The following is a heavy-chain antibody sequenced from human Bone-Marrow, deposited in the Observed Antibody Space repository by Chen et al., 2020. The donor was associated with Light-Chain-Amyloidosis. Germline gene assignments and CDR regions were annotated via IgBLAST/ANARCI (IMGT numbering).Heavy chain of an antibody. J-gene: IGHJ4*02. Sequence: EVQLVESGGGLVQPGGSLRLSCAAAGFTFRSYEMNWVRQAPGKGLEWVSYISSSGSTIYYADSVKGRFTISRDNAKNSLYLQMNSLRAEDTAVYYCARVGSYDSSGYYFYYFDYWGQGTLVTVSS. CDR3: ARVGSYDSSGYYFYYFDY. CDR2: ISSSGSTI. V-gene: IGHV3-48*03. D-gene: IGHD3-22*01. CDR1: GFTFRSYE.